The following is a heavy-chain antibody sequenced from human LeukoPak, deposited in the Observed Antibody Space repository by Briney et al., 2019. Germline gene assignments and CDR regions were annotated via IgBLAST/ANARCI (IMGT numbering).Heavy chain of an antibody. J-gene: IGHJ4*02. CDR1: GFTFSSYE. Sequence: GGSLRLSCAASGFTFSSYEMNWVRQAPGKGLEWVSYISSSGSTIYYADSVKGRFTISRDNAKNSLYLQMNSLRAEDTAVYYCARDSAYSYGDDFGYWGQGTLVTVSS. D-gene: IGHD5-18*01. CDR2: ISSSGSTI. CDR3: ARDSAYSYGDDFGY. V-gene: IGHV3-48*03.